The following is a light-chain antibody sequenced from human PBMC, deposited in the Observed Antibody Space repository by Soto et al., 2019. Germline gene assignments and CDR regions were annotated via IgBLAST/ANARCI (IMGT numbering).Light chain of an antibody. Sequence: QSVLTQPPSASGTPGQRVTISCSGSSSNIGSNYAYWYQQLPGTAPSLPIYRNNQRPSGVPDRFSGSKSGTSASLAISGLRSEDEADYYCAAWDDSLSGYVFGTGTKLTVL. CDR2: RNN. CDR1: SSNIGSNY. V-gene: IGLV1-47*01. J-gene: IGLJ1*01. CDR3: AAWDDSLSGYV.